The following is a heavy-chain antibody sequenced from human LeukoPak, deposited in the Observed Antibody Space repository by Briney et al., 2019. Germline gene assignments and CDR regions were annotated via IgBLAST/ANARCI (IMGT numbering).Heavy chain of an antibody. CDR3: GKDPNGDYIGAFDF. Sequence: GGSLRLSCAASGFTFSSYSMNWVRQAPGKGLEWVSFISSSSSTIYYADSVKGRFTISRDNAENSLYLQMNSLRAEDTAVYYCGKDPNGDYIGAFDFWGQGTMVTVSS. CDR1: GFTFSSYS. V-gene: IGHV3-48*04. D-gene: IGHD4-17*01. J-gene: IGHJ3*01. CDR2: ISSSSSTI.